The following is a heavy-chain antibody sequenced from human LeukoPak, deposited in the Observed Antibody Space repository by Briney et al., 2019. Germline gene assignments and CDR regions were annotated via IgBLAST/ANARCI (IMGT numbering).Heavy chain of an antibody. Sequence: PSETLSLTCTVSGGSISSYYWSWIRQPPGKGLEWIGYIYYSGSTNYNPSLKSRVTISVDTSKSQFSLKLSSVTAADTAVYYCARHYGAMVDYWGQGTLVTVSS. J-gene: IGHJ4*02. D-gene: IGHD5-18*01. V-gene: IGHV4-59*08. CDR2: IYYSGST. CDR1: GGSISSYY. CDR3: ARHYGAMVDY.